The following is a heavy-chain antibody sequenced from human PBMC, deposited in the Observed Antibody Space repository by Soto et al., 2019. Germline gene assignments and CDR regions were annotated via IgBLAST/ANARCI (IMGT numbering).Heavy chain of an antibody. CDR3: ARFNWNYGYYYYGMDV. V-gene: IGHV4-59*01. Sequence: LSLTFTVSGGSISSYYWSWIRQPRGKGLEWIGYIYYSGSTNYNPSLKSRVTISVDTSKNQFSLKLSSVTAADTAVYYCARFNWNYGYYYYGMDVWGQGTTVTVSS. D-gene: IGHD1-7*01. J-gene: IGHJ6*02. CDR1: GGSISSYY. CDR2: IYYSGST.